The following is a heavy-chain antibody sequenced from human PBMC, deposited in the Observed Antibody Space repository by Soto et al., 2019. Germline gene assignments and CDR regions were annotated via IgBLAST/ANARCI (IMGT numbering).Heavy chain of an antibody. CDR3: ARAWTATAGWANWFDR. CDR1: GGSISGEGYY. Sequence: QVQLQESGPGLVEPSQTLSLTCTVSGGSISGEGYYWSWIRQYSGRGLEWIGYIHYSGSTYYNPYLKSRVIISVDTSTTQFFLNLSSVTAADTAVYYCARAWTATAGWANWFDRWGQGTLVTVSS. CDR2: IHYSGST. D-gene: IGHD6-25*01. J-gene: IGHJ5*02. V-gene: IGHV4-31*03.